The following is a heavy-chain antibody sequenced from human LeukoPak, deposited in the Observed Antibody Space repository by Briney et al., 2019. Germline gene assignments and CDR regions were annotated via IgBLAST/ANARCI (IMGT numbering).Heavy chain of an antibody. CDR3: ARDRGPYCSSTSCYANYFDY. Sequence: PGGSLRLSCAASGFSFSSYAMNWVRQAPGKGLEWVSTIRRTGGTTYYADSVKGRFTISRDHSKNTLYLQMNSLRAEDTAVYYCARDRGPYCSSTSCYANYFDYWGQGTLVTVSS. J-gene: IGHJ4*02. CDR1: GFSFSSYA. D-gene: IGHD2-2*01. V-gene: IGHV3-23*01. CDR2: IRRTGGTT.